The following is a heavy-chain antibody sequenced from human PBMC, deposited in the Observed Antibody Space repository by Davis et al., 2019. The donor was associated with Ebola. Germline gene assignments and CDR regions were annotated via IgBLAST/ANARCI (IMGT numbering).Heavy chain of an antibody. J-gene: IGHJ4*02. D-gene: IGHD4-23*01. CDR2: TSSGGSTT. V-gene: IGHV3-23*01. Sequence: GESLKISCAASGFIFNNYAMTWVRQAPGRGLEWVSTTSSGGSTTYYADSVKGRFTISRDNSKNTLYLQMNSLRAEDTAVYYCASVGGGWGQGTLVTVSS. CDR1: GFIFNNYA. CDR3: ASVGGG.